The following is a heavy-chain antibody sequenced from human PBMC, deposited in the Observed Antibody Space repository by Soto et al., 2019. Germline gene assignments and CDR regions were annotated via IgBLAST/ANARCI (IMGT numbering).Heavy chain of an antibody. CDR2: REMEASEK. J-gene: IGHJ4*01. Sequence: GGSLRLSCAAAGFTFGSYWMSWVRQAPGQGLEWLATREMEASEKEYVDSGKGRFTMSRDNAKNSLYLQIDSLRGEDTAVYYCARASGYGSGHSVSHYLGYWGHGSLV. CDR1: GFTFGSYW. V-gene: IGHV3-7*01. CDR3: ARASGYGSGHSVSHYLGY. D-gene: IGHD3-10*01.